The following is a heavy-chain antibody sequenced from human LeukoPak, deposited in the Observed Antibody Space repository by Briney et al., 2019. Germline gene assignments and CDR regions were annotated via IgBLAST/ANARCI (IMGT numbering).Heavy chain of an antibody. CDR2: IYSSGST. V-gene: IGHV4-59*01. Sequence: SETLSLTCTVSGGSISSYYWSWIRQPPGKGLEWIGYIYSSGSTNYNPFLKSRVTISVDTSKNQFSLNLGSVTAADTAVYYCARTRRDGYNYFDYWGQGALVTVSS. J-gene: IGHJ4*02. CDR3: ARTRRDGYNYFDY. CDR1: GGSISSYY. D-gene: IGHD5-24*01.